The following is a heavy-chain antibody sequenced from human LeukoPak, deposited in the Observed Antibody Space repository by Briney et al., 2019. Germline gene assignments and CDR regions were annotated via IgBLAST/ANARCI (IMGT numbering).Heavy chain of an antibody. D-gene: IGHD2-2*01. Sequence: ASVKVSCTASGYTFTGYYMHWVRQAPGQGLEWMGWINPNSGGTNYAQKFQGRVTMTRDTSISTAYMELSRLRSDDTAVYYCASELTYQLLLAVGGYFQHWGQGTLVTVSS. CDR2: INPNSGGT. V-gene: IGHV1-2*02. J-gene: IGHJ1*01. CDR1: GYTFTGYY. CDR3: ASELTYQLLLAVGGYFQH.